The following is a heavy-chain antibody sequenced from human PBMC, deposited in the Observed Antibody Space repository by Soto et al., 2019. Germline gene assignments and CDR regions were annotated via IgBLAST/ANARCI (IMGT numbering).Heavy chain of an antibody. D-gene: IGHD6-19*01. J-gene: IGHJ3*01. CDR1: GGTFNTYT. Sequence: QVHLIQSGAEVEKPGSSVKVSCKAAGGTFNTYTLFWVRQAPGHGLEWMGRIIPMLPVTNSAQKFQGRLTLTAHKSTGTAFIELTSLTSDDKAVYYCSIGSWSAETFDVWGQGTMVTVSS. CDR3: SIGSWSAETFDV. CDR2: IIPMLPVT. V-gene: IGHV1-69*02.